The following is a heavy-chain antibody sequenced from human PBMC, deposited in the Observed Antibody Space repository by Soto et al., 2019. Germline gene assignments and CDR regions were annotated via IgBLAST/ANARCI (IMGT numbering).Heavy chain of an antibody. D-gene: IGHD6-6*01. CDR2: IYYSGST. CDR3: ARARGEYSTSEGFDY. V-gene: IGHV4-61*08. Sequence: SETMSLTCTVSGDSVCSGGYYWSWIQQHPGKGLEWIGYIYYSGSTNYNPSLKSRVTISVDTSKNQFSLKLSSVTAADTAVYYCARARGEYSTSEGFDYWGQGTLVTVSS. J-gene: IGHJ4*02. CDR1: GDSVCSGGYY.